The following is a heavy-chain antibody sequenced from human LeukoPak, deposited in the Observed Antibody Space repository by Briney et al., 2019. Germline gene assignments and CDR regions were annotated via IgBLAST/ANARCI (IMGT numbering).Heavy chain of an antibody. CDR1: GFTFSSFA. D-gene: IGHD3-22*01. Sequence: PGGSLRLSCEASGFTFSSFAMHWVRQAPGKGLESVSAISSNGGSTYYANSVKGRFTISRDNSKNTLYLQMGSLRAEDMAVYYCARGAVVVTNYFDFWGQGTLVTISS. V-gene: IGHV3-64*01. CDR2: ISSNGGST. CDR3: ARGAVVVTNYFDF. J-gene: IGHJ4*02.